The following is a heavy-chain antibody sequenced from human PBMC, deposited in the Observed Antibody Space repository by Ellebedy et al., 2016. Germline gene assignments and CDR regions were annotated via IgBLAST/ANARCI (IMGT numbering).Heavy chain of an antibody. J-gene: IGHJ4*02. Sequence: GESLKISCAASGFIFRTYAMTWVRQAPGKGLEWVSGITPSGADTFYVDSVKGRFTISRDNAKNSLYLQMNSLRAEDTAVYYCARAGGYGPYFDYWGQGTLVTVSS. V-gene: IGHV3-23*01. CDR1: GFIFRTYA. D-gene: IGHD5-12*01. CDR2: ITPSGADT. CDR3: ARAGGYGPYFDY.